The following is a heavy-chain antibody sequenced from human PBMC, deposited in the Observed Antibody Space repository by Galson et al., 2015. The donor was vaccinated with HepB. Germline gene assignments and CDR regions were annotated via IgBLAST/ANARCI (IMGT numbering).Heavy chain of an antibody. CDR3: AKGKGGSSWYVSSPIDY. CDR1: GFTFSSYA. CDR2: ISGSGGST. D-gene: IGHD6-13*01. Sequence: LRLSCAASGFTFSSYAMSWVRQAPGKGLEWVSAISGSGGSTYYADSVKGRFTISRDNSKNTLYLQMNSLRAEDTAVYYCAKGKGGSSWYVSSPIDYWGQGTLVTVSS. V-gene: IGHV3-23*01. J-gene: IGHJ4*02.